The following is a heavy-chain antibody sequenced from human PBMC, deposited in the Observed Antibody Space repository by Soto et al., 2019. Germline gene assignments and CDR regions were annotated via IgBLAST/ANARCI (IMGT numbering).Heavy chain of an antibody. J-gene: IGHJ4*02. CDR2: IYYSGST. CDR1: GGSISSGGYY. V-gene: IGHV4-31*03. Sequence: QVQLQESGPGLVKPSQTLSLTCTVSGGSISSGGYYWSWIRQHPGKGLEWIGYIYYSGSTYYNPSLKSRVTTSVDTSKNQCSLKLSSVTAADTAVYYCARGRTSSPTPGDYWGQGTLVTVSS. D-gene: IGHD2-2*01. CDR3: ARGRTSSPTPGDY.